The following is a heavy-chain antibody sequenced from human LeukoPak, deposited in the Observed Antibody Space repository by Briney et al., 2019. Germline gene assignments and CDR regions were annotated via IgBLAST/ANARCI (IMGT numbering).Heavy chain of an antibody. CDR2: VYSDGST. CDR1: GLSVSAHY. J-gene: IGHJ4*02. CDR3: AAYYYGSFPPKNFDF. D-gene: IGHD3-10*01. V-gene: IGHV3-66*01. Sequence: GGSLGLSCAASGLSVSAHYISWVRQTPGKGLEWVSIVYSDGSTYYADSVKARFTISRDNSRNRVYLQMNSLRAEDTALYYCAAYYYGSFPPKNFDFWGPGTPVTVSS.